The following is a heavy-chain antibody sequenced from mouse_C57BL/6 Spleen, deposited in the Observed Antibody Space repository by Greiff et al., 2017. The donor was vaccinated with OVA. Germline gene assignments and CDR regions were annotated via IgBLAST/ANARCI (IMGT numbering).Heavy chain of an antibody. CDR3: ARNYYGSTTGGYFDV. D-gene: IGHD1-1*01. V-gene: IGHV1-19*01. CDR1: GYTFTDYY. Sequence: EVQLQQSGPVLVKPGASVKMSCKASGYTFTDYYMNWVKQSHGKSLEWIGVINPYNGGTSYNQKFKGKATLTVDKSSSTAYMELKSLTSEDSAVYYCARNYYGSTTGGYFDVWGTGTTVTVSS. J-gene: IGHJ1*03. CDR2: INPYNGGT.